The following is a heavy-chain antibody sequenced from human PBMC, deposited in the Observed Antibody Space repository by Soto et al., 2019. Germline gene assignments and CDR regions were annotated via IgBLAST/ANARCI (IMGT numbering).Heavy chain of an antibody. CDR2: VSYDGSNK. J-gene: IGHJ6*02. Sequence: GGSLRLSCAVSGFIFSNYAMHWVRQAPGKGLEWVAVVSYDGSNKYYADSVKGRFTISRDNSKNTQHLQMNSLRAEDTAVYYCAGSRSPYYYYGMDVWGQGTTVTVSS. CDR3: AGSRSPYYYYGMDV. D-gene: IGHD6-13*01. CDR1: GFIFSNYA. V-gene: IGHV3-30-3*01.